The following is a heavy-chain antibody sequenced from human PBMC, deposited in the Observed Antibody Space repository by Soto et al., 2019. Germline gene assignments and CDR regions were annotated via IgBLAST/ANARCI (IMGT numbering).Heavy chain of an antibody. V-gene: IGHV5-51*01. D-gene: IGHD3-10*01. CDR3: ASFGSIYGMDV. CDR2: IYPSDSDT. CDR1: GYNFAGYW. J-gene: IGHJ6*02. Sequence: RTISCKGSGYNFAGYWIAWVRPMPGKGLEWMGIIYPSDSDTRYRPSFQGQVTISADKSISSAYLQWSSLRASDTAMYYCASFGSIYGMDVWGQGTTVTVSS.